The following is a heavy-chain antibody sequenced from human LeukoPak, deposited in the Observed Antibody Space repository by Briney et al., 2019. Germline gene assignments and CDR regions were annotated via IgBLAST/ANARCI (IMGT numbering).Heavy chain of an antibody. CDR2: IYYSGST. J-gene: IGHJ6*03. CDR1: GGSISSGGYS. Sequence: PSETLSLTCAVSGGSISSGGYSWSWIRQPPGKGLEWIGYIYYSGSTYHNPSLKSRVTISVDTSKNQFSLKLSSVTAADTAVYYCARHLVRGVIPYYMDVWGKGTTVTVSS. V-gene: IGHV4-30-4*07. D-gene: IGHD3-10*01. CDR3: ARHLVRGVIPYYMDV.